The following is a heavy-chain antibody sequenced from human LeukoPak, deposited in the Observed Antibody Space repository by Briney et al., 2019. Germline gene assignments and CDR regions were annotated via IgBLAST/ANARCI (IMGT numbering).Heavy chain of an antibody. J-gene: IGHJ3*01. CDR2: ISAYNGNT. V-gene: IGHV1-18*01. CDR1: GYTFTIYG. Sequence: ASVKVSCKASGYTFTIYGISWVRQAPGQGLEWMGCISAYNGNTNYAQKLQGRVTMTTDTSTSTAYMELRSLRSDDTAVYYCARALFPHYYDSSGYDLWGQGTMVTVSS. CDR3: ARALFPHYYDSSGYDL. D-gene: IGHD3-22*01.